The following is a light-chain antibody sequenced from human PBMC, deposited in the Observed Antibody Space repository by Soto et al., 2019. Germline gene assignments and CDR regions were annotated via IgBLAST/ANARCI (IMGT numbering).Light chain of an antibody. CDR1: QSSSVW. J-gene: IGKJ1*01. CDR3: QQYNNRWT. CDR2: KAS. Sequence: DLQLTQSPSTLSASVGDRVTITCRASQSSSVWLAWFQQQPGNAPKLLIYKASTLESGVPSRFSGNGSVTEFTLTISSLQPDDSATYYCQQYNNRWTFCQGTKVEI. V-gene: IGKV1-5*03.